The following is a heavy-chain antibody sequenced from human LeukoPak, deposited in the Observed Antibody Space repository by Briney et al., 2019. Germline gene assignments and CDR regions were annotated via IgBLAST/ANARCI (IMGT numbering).Heavy chain of an antibody. V-gene: IGHV3-43*01. CDR1: GFTFDDYT. D-gene: IGHD1-1*01. CDR2: ITWDGAAT. J-gene: IGHJ4*02. Sequence: GGSLRLSCAASGFTFDDYTMHWVRKVPGKSLEWVSLITWDGAATYYADSVKGRFTISRDNSKNTLYLQMNSLRAEDTAVYYCASRTTLGNFDYWGQGTLVTVSS. CDR3: ASRTTLGNFDY.